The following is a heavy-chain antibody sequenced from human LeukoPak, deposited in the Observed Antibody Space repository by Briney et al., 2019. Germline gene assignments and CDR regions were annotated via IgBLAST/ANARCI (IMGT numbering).Heavy chain of an antibody. CDR3: ARDYYGSGSHDY. CDR1: GFTFSSYW. J-gene: IGHJ4*02. Sequence: GGSLRLSCVASGFTFSSYWMSWVRQAPGKGLEWVANIKQDGSETYYVDSVRGRFTVSRDNAKNSLYLQVNSLRAEDTAVYYCARDYYGSGSHDYWGQGTLVTVSS. D-gene: IGHD3-10*01. V-gene: IGHV3-7*04. CDR2: IKQDGSET.